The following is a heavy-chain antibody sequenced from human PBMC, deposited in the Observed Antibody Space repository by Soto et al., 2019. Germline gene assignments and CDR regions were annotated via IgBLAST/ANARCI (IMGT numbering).Heavy chain of an antibody. Sequence: SETLSLTCTVSGGSISSGGYYWSWIRQHPGKGLEWIGYIYYSGSTYYNPSLKSRVTISVDTSKNQFSLKLSSVTAADTAVYYCVRDHGSGLDYGMDVWGQGTTVT. CDR2: IYYSGST. V-gene: IGHV4-31*03. CDR3: VRDHGSGLDYGMDV. J-gene: IGHJ6*02. CDR1: GGSISSGGYY. D-gene: IGHD3-10*01.